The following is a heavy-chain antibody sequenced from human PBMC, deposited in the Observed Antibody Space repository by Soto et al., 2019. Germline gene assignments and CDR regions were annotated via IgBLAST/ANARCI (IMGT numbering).Heavy chain of an antibody. CDR3: AREDSSGWLPFDY. Sequence: ASVKVSCKASGYTFTSYAMHWVRQAPGQRLEWMGWINAYNGNTNYSQKFQGRVTITTDTSASTAYMELRSLRSDDTAVYYCAREDSSGWLPFDYWGQGTLVTVSS. CDR2: INAYNGNT. J-gene: IGHJ4*02. CDR1: GYTFTSYA. D-gene: IGHD6-19*01. V-gene: IGHV1-3*01.